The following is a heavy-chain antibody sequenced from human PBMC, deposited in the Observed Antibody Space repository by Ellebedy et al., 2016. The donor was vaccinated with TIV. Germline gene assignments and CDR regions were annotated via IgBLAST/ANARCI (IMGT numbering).Heavy chain of an antibody. Sequence: SETLSLTCTVSGGSISSYYWSWIRQPPGKGLEWIGYIYNSGSTNYNPSLKSRVTISVDTSKNQISLMLSSVTAADTAVYYCARDRMTNYFYGMDVWGHGTTVTVSS. V-gene: IGHV4-59*01. CDR3: ARDRMTNYFYGMDV. CDR2: IYNSGST. J-gene: IGHJ6*02. CDR1: GGSISSYY.